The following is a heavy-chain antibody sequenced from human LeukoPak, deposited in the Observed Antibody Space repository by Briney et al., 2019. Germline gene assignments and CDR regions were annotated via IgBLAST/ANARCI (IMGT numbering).Heavy chain of an antibody. D-gene: IGHD6-19*01. Sequence: GGSLRLSCAASGFTFSSYGMHWVRQAPGKGLEWVALISYDGINKYNADSVKGRFTISRDNSKNTLYLQMNSLRPEDTAVYYCARGARGSGWRVFDIWGQGTMVTVSS. CDR3: ARGARGSGWRVFDI. V-gene: IGHV3-30*03. J-gene: IGHJ3*02. CDR2: ISYDGINK. CDR1: GFTFSSYG.